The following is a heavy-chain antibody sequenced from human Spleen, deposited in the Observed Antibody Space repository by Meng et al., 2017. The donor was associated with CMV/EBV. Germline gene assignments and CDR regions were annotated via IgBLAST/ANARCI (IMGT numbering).Heavy chain of an antibody. CDR2: IIPLFGIA. CDR3: ARESSGWYGADY. J-gene: IGHJ4*02. D-gene: IGHD6-19*01. V-gene: IGHV1-69*05. CDR1: GGTFSSFS. Sequence: SVKVSCKASGGTFSSFSFSWMRQAPGQGLEWVGGIIPLFGIANYAQKFQGRVTITTDESTSTAYMSLSSLRSEDTAVYYCARESSGWYGADYWGQGTLVTVSS.